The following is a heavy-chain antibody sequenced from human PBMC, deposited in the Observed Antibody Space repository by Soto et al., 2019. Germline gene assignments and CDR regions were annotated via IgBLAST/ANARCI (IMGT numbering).Heavy chain of an antibody. CDR3: ARDKDGYLDY. J-gene: IGHJ4*02. V-gene: IGHV3-23*01. CDR1: GFTFSSYA. Sequence: GGSLRLSCAASGFTFSSYAMKWVRQAPGKGLEWVSLIGESGTPTYYADSVKGRFTISRDNSSDTVYLQLSSLSAEDTALYYCARDKDGYLDYWGLGSLVTVSS. CDR2: IGESGTPT.